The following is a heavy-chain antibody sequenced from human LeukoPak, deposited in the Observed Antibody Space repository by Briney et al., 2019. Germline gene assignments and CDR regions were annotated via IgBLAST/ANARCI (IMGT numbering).Heavy chain of an antibody. J-gene: IGHJ4*02. D-gene: IGHD6-19*01. CDR1: GFTVSSNY. CDR3: ARVWMGAVAGHFDY. Sequence: GGSLRLSCAASGFTVSSNYMSWVRQAPGKGLEWVSVIYSGGSTYYADSVKGRFTISRDNSKNTLYLQMNSLRAEDTAVYYCARVWMGAVAGHFDYWGQGTLVTVSS. V-gene: IGHV3-66*01. CDR2: IYSGGST.